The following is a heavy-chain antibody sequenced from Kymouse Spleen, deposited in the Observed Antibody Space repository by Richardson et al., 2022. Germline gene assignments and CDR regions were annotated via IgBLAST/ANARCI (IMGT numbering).Heavy chain of an antibody. CDR1: GYTFTSYA. Sequence: QVQLVQSGAEVKKPGASVKVSCKASGYTFTSYAMHWVRQAPGQRLEWMGWINAGNGNTKYSQKFQGRVTITRDTSASTAYMELSSLRSEDTAVYYCARDLRWNTDYYYGMDVWGQGTTVTVSS. CDR3: ARDLRWNTDYYYGMDV. J-gene: IGHJ6*02. CDR2: INAGNGNT. V-gene: IGHV1-3*01. D-gene: IGHD1-1*01,IGHD1-20*01,IGHD1-7*01.